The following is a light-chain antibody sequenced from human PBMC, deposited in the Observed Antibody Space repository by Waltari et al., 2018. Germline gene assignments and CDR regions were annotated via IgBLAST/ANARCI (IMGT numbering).Light chain of an antibody. CDR2: EVN. V-gene: IGLV2-14*01. CDR3: ALHTSISSNWV. J-gene: IGLJ3*02. Sequence: QSALTQPASVSGSPGQSITISCTGTSSDIGAYDYVSWYQQHPGKAPKLMIYEVNNRPSGVSIRFSASKSGNTAALTISGLQAEDEADYYCALHTSISSNWVFGGGTKLTVL. CDR1: SSDIGAYDY.